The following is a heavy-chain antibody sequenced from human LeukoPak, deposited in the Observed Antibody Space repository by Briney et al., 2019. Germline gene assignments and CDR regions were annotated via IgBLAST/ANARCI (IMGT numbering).Heavy chain of an antibody. D-gene: IGHD3-10*01. CDR1: GFTFSSYA. CDR2: ISYDGSNK. V-gene: IGHV3-30-3*01. J-gene: IGHJ4*02. Sequence: GGSLRLSCAASGFTFSSYAMHWVRQAPGKGLEWVAVISYDGSNKYYADSVKGRFTISRDNSKNTLYLEMDSLRAEDTAVYFCARDRLYGSGTGNLPTDSWGQGTLVIVPS. CDR3: ARDRLYGSGTGNLPTDS.